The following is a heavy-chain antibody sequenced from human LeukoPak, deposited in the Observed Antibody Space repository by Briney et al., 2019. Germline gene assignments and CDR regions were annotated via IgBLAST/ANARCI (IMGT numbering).Heavy chain of an antibody. D-gene: IGHD5-18*01. CDR3: ARVGTAMVTIVAPYYMDV. Sequence: GGSLRLSCAASGFTFSRYSMNWVRQAPGEGLEWVSSISSSSSYIYYADSVKGRFTISRDNAKNSLSLQMNSLRAEDTAVYYCARVGTAMVTIVAPYYMDVWGKGTTVTVSS. CDR1: GFTFSRYS. CDR2: ISSSSSYI. V-gene: IGHV3-21*01. J-gene: IGHJ6*03.